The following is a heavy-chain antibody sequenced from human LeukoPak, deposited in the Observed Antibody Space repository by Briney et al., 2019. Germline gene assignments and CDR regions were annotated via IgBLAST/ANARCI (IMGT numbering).Heavy chain of an antibody. D-gene: IGHD2-15*01. CDR2: INSDGSST. Sequence: PGGSLRLSCEASGFTFSSYWMHWVRQAPGKGLVWVSRINSDGSSTNYADSVKGRFTISRDNAKNTLYLQMNSLRAEDTAVYYCASYSMTKYYFDYWGQGTLVTVSS. V-gene: IGHV3-74*01. J-gene: IGHJ4*02. CDR1: GFTFSSYW. CDR3: ASYSMTKYYFDY.